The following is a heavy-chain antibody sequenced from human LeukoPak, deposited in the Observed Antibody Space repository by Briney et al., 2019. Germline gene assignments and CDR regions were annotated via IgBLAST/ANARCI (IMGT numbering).Heavy chain of an antibody. CDR2: IWYDGSNK. CDR3: AREGPRGNSQFDY. J-gene: IGHJ4*02. V-gene: IGHV3-33*08. CDR1: GFTFSSYG. Sequence: GGSLRLSCVASGFTFSSYGMHWVRQAPGKGLEWVALIWYDGSNKYYADSVRGRFTISRDNSKNTLYLQMNSLRAEDTAIYYCAREGPRGNSQFDYWGQGTLVTVSS. D-gene: IGHD4-23*01.